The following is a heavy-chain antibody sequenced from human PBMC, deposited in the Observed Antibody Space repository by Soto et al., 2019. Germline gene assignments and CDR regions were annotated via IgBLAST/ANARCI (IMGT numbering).Heavy chain of an antibody. CDR2: FDPEDGET. J-gene: IGHJ2*01. Sequence: ASVKVSCKVSGYTLTELSMHWVRQAPGKGLEWMGGFDPEDGETIYAQKFQGRVTMTEDTSTDTAYIELSSLRSEDTAVYYCATDISHGSGSLNKYFDLWGRGTLVTVA. CDR1: GYTLTELS. V-gene: IGHV1-24*01. D-gene: IGHD3-10*01. CDR3: ATDISHGSGSLNKYFDL.